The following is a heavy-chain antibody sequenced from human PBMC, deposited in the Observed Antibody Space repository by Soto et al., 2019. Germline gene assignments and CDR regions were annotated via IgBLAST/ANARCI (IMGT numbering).Heavy chain of an antibody. CDR2: IYYSVST. J-gene: IGHJ4*02. CDR1: GGSISSYC. V-gene: IGHV4-59*01. CDR3: ARDSLPSGIVGGWEGYFDY. D-gene: IGHD1-26*01. Sequence: SETLSLTCTVSGGSISSYCWSWIRQPPGKGLDWIVFIYYSVSTNYNPSLKSRVTISVDTSKNQFSLKLSSVTAADTAVYYCARDSLPSGIVGGWEGYFDYWGQGTLVTVSS.